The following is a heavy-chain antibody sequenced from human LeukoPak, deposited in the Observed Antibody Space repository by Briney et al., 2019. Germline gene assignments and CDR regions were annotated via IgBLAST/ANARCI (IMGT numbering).Heavy chain of an antibody. CDR2: ISSSSSYI. J-gene: IGHJ4*02. Sequence: PGGSLRLSCAASGFTFSSYWMHWVRQAPGKGLEWVSSISSSSSYIYYADSVKGRFTISRDNAKNSLYLQMNSLRAEDTAVYYCARGHYDILTGYYPVFDYWGQGTLVTVSS. V-gene: IGHV3-21*01. CDR3: ARGHYDILTGYYPVFDY. D-gene: IGHD3-9*01. CDR1: GFTFSSYW.